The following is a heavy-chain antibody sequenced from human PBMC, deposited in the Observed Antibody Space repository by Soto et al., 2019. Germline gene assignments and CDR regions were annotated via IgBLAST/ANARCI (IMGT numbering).Heavy chain of an antibody. D-gene: IGHD4-17*01. V-gene: IGHV3-23*01. J-gene: IGHJ4*02. CDR1: GFTFSSYA. CDR2: ISASGGST. Sequence: GGSLRLSCAASGFTFSSYAMSWVRQAPGKGLEWVSAISASGGSTYYADSVKGRFTISRDTSKNTLYLQINSPRAEDTAVYYCARGDYGDSYWGQGTLVTVSS. CDR3: ARGDYGDSY.